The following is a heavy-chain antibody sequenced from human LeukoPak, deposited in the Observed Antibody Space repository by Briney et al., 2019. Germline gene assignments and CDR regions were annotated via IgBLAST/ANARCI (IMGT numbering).Heavy chain of an antibody. CDR1: GGSFSGYY. J-gene: IGHJ4*02. V-gene: IGHV4-34*01. D-gene: IGHD3-22*01. CDR2: INHSGST. CDR3: AREEYYYDSSGYGDY. Sequence: SETLSLTCAVYGGSFSGYYWSWIRQPPGKGLEWIGEINHSGSTNYNPSLKSRVTISVDTPKNQFSLKLSSVTAADTAVYYCAREEYYYDSSGYGDYWGQGTLVTVSS.